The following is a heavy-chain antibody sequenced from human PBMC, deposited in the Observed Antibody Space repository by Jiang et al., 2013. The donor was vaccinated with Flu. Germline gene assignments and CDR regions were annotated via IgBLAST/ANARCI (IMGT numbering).Heavy chain of an antibody. Sequence: EVQLLESGGGLVQPGGSLRLSCAASGFMFNKYTLNWVRQAPGKGLEWLSSISFGSTAIYYADSVEGRFTISRDDAKNSLYLQMNSLRAEDTAVYYCARTRLDAFDIWGQGTTVTVSS. J-gene: IGHJ3*02. CDR1: GFMFNKYT. D-gene: IGHD6-25*01. V-gene: IGHV3-48*01. CDR3: ARTRLDAFDI. CDR2: ISFGSTAI.